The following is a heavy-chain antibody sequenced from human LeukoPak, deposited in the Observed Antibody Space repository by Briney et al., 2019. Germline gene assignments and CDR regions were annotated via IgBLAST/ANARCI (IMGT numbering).Heavy chain of an antibody. D-gene: IGHD6-19*01. J-gene: IGHJ1*01. V-gene: IGHV3-23*01. Sequence: GGYLRLSCAASGFTFNNYAMSWVRQAPGKGLEWVSSISGSAGSTYYADSVKGRFTVSRDNSKNTLYLQVNSLRVEDTAMYYCAKDPSYNSGWNKFFHQWGQGTLVTVSS. CDR1: GFTFNNYA. CDR3: AKDPSYNSGWNKFFHQ. CDR2: ISGSAGST.